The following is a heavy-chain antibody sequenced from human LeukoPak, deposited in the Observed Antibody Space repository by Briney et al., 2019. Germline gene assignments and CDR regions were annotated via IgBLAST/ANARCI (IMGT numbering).Heavy chain of an antibody. CDR3: TTGPYYDFWSGYYRSYYFDY. Sequence: GGSLRLSWAASGFTFSNAGMNWVRQAPGKGREWVGRIKSKTDGGTTDYAASVKGRFTMSRDVLKNTLYLQMNSLKTEDTAVYYRTTGPYYDFWSGYYRSYYFDYWGQGTLVTVSS. D-gene: IGHD3-3*01. CDR2: IKSKTDGGTT. J-gene: IGHJ4*02. CDR1: GFTFSNAG. V-gene: IGHV3-15*07.